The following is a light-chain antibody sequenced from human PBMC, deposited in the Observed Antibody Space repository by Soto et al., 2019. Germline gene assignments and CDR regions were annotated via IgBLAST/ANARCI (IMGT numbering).Light chain of an antibody. V-gene: IGKV3-20*01. CDR2: GAS. CDR3: QQYEAVVT. Sequence: EIVLTQSPGTLSLSPGERATLSCRASQSVSSNYLAWYQQKPGQAPRLLIYGASGRAAGIPDRFSGSGSGTDFTLTISRLEPEDVAVYYCQQYEAVVTFGQGTKVDIK. J-gene: IGKJ1*01. CDR1: QSVSSNY.